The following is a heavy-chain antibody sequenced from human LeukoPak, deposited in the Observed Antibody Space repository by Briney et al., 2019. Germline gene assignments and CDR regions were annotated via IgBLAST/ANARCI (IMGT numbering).Heavy chain of an antibody. J-gene: IGHJ4*02. D-gene: IGHD6-13*01. CDR1: GFTFSSYG. CDR2: IRYDGSNK. Sequence: PGRSLRLSCAASGFTFSSYGMHWVRQAPGKGLEWVAFIRYDGSNKYYADSVKGRFTISRDNSKNTLYLQMNSLRAEDTAVYYCAKEFAAAGTLYFDYWGQGTLVTVSS. CDR3: AKEFAAAGTLYFDY. V-gene: IGHV3-30*02.